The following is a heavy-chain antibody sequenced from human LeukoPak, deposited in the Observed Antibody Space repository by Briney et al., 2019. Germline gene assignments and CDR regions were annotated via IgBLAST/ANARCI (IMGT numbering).Heavy chain of an antibody. V-gene: IGHV4-4*07. J-gene: IGHJ4*02. CDR1: GGSISSSY. CDR3: ARGDGSSWCDYFDY. D-gene: IGHD6-13*01. CDR2: IYTSGST. Sequence: SETLSLTCTVSGGSISSSYWSWIRQPAGKGLEWIGRIYTSGSTNYNPSLKSRVTMSVDTSKIQFSLKLSSVAAADTAVYYCARGDGSSWCDYFDYWGQGTLVTVSS.